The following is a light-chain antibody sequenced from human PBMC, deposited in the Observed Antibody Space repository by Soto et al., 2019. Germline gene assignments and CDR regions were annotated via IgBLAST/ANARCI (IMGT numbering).Light chain of an antibody. CDR1: QSVGSH. CDR3: QQYDNWPPFT. CDR2: GAS. V-gene: IGKV3-15*01. Sequence: EIVMTQSPATLSVSPGERATLSCRASQSVGSHLAWYQHRPGQAPRLLIYGASYRATGIPARFSGSGSGTDFTLTISSLQSEDFAVYYCQQYDNWPPFTFGPGTKVDIK. J-gene: IGKJ3*01.